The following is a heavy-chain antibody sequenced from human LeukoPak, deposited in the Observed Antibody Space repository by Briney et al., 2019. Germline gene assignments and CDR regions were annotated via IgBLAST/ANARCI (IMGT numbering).Heavy chain of an antibody. D-gene: IGHD2-8*01. J-gene: IGHJ5*02. CDR2: IKNDGGEK. CDR3: AREPRGVSQSA. Sequence: GGSLRLSCAASGFTFSDYWMSWVRQAPGKGLEWVANIKNDGGEKYYVDSVKGRFTISRDNAENSLYLHMDSPRAEDTAVYYCAREPRGVSQSAWGQGTLVTVSS. CDR1: GFTFSDYW. V-gene: IGHV3-7*01.